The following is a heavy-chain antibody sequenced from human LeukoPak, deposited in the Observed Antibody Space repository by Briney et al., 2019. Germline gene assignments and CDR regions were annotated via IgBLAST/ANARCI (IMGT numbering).Heavy chain of an antibody. J-gene: IGHJ5*02. V-gene: IGHV4-59*08. CDR1: GGSISSYY. D-gene: IGHD1-7*01. CDR3: ARHGRPGPTHWFDP. CDR2: ISYSGST. Sequence: ETLSLTCTVSGGSISSYYWSWIRQPPGKGLEWIGYISYSGSTNYNPSLKSRVTISVDTSRNQFSLRLSSVTAADTAVYSCARHGRPGPTHWFDPWGQGTLVTVSS.